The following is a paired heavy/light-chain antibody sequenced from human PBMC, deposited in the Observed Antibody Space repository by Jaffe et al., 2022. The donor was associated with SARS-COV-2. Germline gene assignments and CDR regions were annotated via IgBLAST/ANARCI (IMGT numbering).Heavy chain of an antibody. CDR1: GFTFDDYA. CDR2: ITWNSGRI. CDR3: ASLKDGTGW. J-gene: IGHJ4*02. V-gene: IGHV3-9*01. D-gene: IGHD3-10*01. Sequence: EVQLVESGGGLVQPGRSLRLSCAASGFTFDDYAMHWVRQAPGKGLEWVSGITWNSGRIGYADSVKGRFTISRDNARDSLYLQMNSLRAEDTAFYYCASLKDGTGWWGQGTLVTVSS.
Light chain of an antibody. Sequence: EIVMTQSPATLSVSPGERATLSCRASQSVSRDLAWYQQKPGQAPRLLIYGASTRATGTPARLSGSGSGTEFTLTISSLQSEDFAVYYCQQYNNWPITFGQGTRLEIK. CDR2: GAS. CDR1: QSVSRD. V-gene: IGKV3D-15*01. CDR3: QQYNNWPIT. J-gene: IGKJ5*01.